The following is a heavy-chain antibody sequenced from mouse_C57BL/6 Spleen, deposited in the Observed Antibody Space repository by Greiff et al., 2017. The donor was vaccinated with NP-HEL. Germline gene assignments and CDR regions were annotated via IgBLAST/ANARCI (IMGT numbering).Heavy chain of an antibody. Sequence: VKLQESGPGLVQPSQSLSITCTVSGFSLTSYCVHWVRQSPGKGLEWLGVIWSGGSTDYNAAFISRLSISKDNSKSQVFFKMNSLQADDTAIYYCAAYGNYKGYAMDYWGQGTSVTVSS. CDR3: AAYGNYKGYAMDY. CDR1: GFSLTSYC. CDR2: IWSGGST. V-gene: IGHV2-2*01. J-gene: IGHJ4*01. D-gene: IGHD2-1*01.